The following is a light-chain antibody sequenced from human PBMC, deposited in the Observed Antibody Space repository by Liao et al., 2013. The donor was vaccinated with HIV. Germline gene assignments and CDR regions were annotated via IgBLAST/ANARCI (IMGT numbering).Light chain of an antibody. Sequence: SYLLTQPSSVSVAPGTTATITCGGDNLGEKSVHWYQQKPGQAPVLVITYDSDRPSGIPERFSGSHSGNTATLTITRVEAGDEADYYCQVWDSSSEHPYVFGTGTKVTVL. J-gene: IGLJ1*01. CDR2: YDS. CDR3: QVWDSSSEHPYV. V-gene: IGLV3-21*01. CDR1: NLGEKS.